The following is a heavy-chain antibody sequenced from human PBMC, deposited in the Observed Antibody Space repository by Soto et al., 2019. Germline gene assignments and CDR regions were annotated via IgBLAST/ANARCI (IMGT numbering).Heavy chain of an antibody. Sequence: QVQLVESGGGVVQPGKSLRLSCAASGFTLSSSVMHWVRQAPGKGLEWVAVFWKDGTTKYYADSVKGRFTISRDNSKNTLFLDLTGRGPEDPALYSGAKGNPPPPPYSAYEPFDYWGHGTLVSVSS. CDR2: FWKDGTTK. D-gene: IGHD5-12*01. J-gene: IGHJ4*01. CDR3: AKGNPPPPPYSAYEPFDY. V-gene: IGHV3-33*08. CDR1: GFTLSSSV.